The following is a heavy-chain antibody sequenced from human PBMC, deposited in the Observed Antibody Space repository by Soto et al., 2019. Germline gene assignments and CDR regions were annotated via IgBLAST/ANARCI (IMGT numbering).Heavy chain of an antibody. CDR2: IYQSGVT. D-gene: IGHD6-19*01. Sequence: SETLSLTCNMSGDSYSISTYSWSWIRQPPGKALQWIGFIYQSGVTSYNPSLAGRVSISLDRSNNQCSLKLKSVTAADAAVYFCVGMPYTSGLRFDPWGPGTLVTVSS. CDR3: VGMPYTSGLRFDP. J-gene: IGHJ5*02. CDR1: GDSYSISTYS. V-gene: IGHV4-30-2*01.